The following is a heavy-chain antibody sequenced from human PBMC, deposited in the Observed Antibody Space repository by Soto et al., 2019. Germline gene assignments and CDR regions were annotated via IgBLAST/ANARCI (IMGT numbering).Heavy chain of an antibody. CDR1: GFTFDDYA. V-gene: IGHV3-9*01. CDR2: ISWNSGSI. Sequence: GGSLRLSCAASGFTFDDYAMHWVRQAPGKGLEWVSGISWNSGSIGYADSVKGRFTISRDNAKNSLYLQMNSLRAEDTALYYCAKDVLGSLTDFDYWGQGTLVTVSS. D-gene: IGHD3-16*01. CDR3: AKDVLGSLTDFDY. J-gene: IGHJ4*02.